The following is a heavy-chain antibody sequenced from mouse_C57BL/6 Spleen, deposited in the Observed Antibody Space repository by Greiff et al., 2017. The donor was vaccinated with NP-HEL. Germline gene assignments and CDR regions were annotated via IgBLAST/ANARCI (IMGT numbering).Heavy chain of an antibody. CDR2: IDPETGGT. CDR3: TTYGYDEGGFDY. J-gene: IGHJ2*01. V-gene: IGHV1-15*01. CDR1: GYTFTDYE. Sequence: QVQLQQSGAELVRPGASVTLSCKASGYTFTDYEMHWVKQTPVHGLEWIGAIDPETGGTAYNQKFKGKAILTADKSSSTAYMELRSLTSEDSAVYYCTTYGYDEGGFDYWGQGTTLTVSS. D-gene: IGHD2-2*01.